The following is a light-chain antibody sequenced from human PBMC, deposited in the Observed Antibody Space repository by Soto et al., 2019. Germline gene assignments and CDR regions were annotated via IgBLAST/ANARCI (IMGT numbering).Light chain of an antibody. V-gene: IGKV3-11*01. CDR2: DAS. CDR3: QRRSNWSTT. Sequence: EMVVTQSPATLSLSPGERATLSCRASQSVSSYLAWYQQKPGQPPRLLIYDASNRATGIPARFSGSGSGTDFTLTISSLEPEDFAVYYCQRRSNWSTTFGQGTKVDIK. J-gene: IGKJ1*01. CDR1: QSVSSY.